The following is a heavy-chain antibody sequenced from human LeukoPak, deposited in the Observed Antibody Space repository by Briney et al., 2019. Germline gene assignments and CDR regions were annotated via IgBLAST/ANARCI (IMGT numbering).Heavy chain of an antibody. CDR1: GLTFDDYG. D-gene: IGHD6-13*01. CDR2: INWNGGST. CDR3: AKDGGHSSPTDY. Sequence: GGSLRLSCAASGLTFDDYGMSWVRQAPGKGLEWVSGINWNGGSTGYADSVKGRFTISRDNAKNSLYLQMNSLRAEDTAVYYCAKDGGHSSPTDYWGQGTLVTVSS. J-gene: IGHJ4*02. V-gene: IGHV3-20*04.